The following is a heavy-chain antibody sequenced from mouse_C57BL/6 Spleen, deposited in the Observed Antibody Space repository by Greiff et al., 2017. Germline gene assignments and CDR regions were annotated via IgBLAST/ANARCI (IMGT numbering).Heavy chain of an antibody. Sequence: DVQLQESGPELVKPGASVKISCKASGYSFTGYYMNWVKQSPEKSLEWIGEINPSTGGTTYNQKFKAKATLTVDKSSSTAYMQLKSLTSEDSAVYYCARGADGHFDYWGQGTTLTVSS. V-gene: IGHV1-42*01. CDR1: GYSFTGYY. CDR2: INPSTGGT. D-gene: IGHD2-3*01. CDR3: ARGADGHFDY. J-gene: IGHJ2*01.